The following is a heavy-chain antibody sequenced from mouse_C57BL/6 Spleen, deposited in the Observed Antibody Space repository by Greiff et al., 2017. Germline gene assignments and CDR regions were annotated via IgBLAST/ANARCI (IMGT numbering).Heavy chain of an antibody. CDR1: GYTFTSYW. V-gene: IGHV1-72*01. D-gene: IGHD2-5*01. CDR2: IDPNSGGT. Sequence: QVHVKQPGAELVKPGASVKLSCKASGYTFTSYWMHWVKQRPGRGLEWIGRIDPNSGGTKYNEKFKSKATLTVDKPSSTAYMQLSSLTSEDSAVYYCARFYSNYVEGYAMDYWGQGTSVTVSS. J-gene: IGHJ4*01. CDR3: ARFYSNYVEGYAMDY.